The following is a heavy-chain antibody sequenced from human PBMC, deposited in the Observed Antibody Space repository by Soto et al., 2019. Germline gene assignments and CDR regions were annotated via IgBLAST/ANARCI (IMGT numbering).Heavy chain of an antibody. J-gene: IGHJ3*02. CDR1: GYTFTSYY. V-gene: IGHV1-46*01. D-gene: IGHD2-15*01. Sequence: ASVNFSFNASGYTFTSYYMHWVRQAPGQVLDCIGIINPSGGSTSYAQNFQGRVTMTRDTSTSTVYMELSSLRSEDTAVYYCARDRARSGGGLGAFNIWGQGTMVTDSS. CDR3: ARDRARSGGGLGAFNI. CDR2: INPSGGST.